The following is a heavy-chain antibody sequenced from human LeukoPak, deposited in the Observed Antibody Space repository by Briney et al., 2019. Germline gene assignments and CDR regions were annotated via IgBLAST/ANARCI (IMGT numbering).Heavy chain of an antibody. Sequence: SETLSLTCAVYGGSFSGYYWSWIRQPPGKGLEWIGYIYYSGSTNYNPSLKSRVTISVDTSKIHFSLKLSSVTAADTAIYYCAGPGGDSSGYYSPYWYFDLWGRGTLVTVSS. CDR1: GGSFSGYY. V-gene: IGHV4-59*08. D-gene: IGHD3-22*01. J-gene: IGHJ2*01. CDR2: IYYSGST. CDR3: AGPGGDSSGYYSPYWYFDL.